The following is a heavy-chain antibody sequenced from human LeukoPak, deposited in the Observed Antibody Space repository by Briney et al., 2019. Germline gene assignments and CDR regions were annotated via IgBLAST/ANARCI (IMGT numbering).Heavy chain of an antibody. CDR3: ATRSNWFAFS. V-gene: IGHV3-21*01. CDR1: GFTFSSSI. CDR2: ISSSSIYI. Sequence: PGGSLRLSCAASGFTFSSSIMNWVRQAPGKGLGWVSSISSSSIYIYYADSMRGRFTISRDNAKNSLYRQMNSLRAEDTAVYYCATRSNWFAFSWGQGTLVTVSS. D-gene: IGHD6-13*01. J-gene: IGHJ5*02.